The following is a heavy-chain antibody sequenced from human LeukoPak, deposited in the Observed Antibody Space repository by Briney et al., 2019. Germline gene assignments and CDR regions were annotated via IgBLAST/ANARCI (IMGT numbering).Heavy chain of an antibody. J-gene: IGHJ4*02. Sequence: GASVKVSCKASGYTFISYYIHWVRQAPGQGLEWMGLISPSGKTTRYAERFQGRVTMTRDTSTSTVYMEVSSLRSEDTAVYYCAREGGTVTVPTKNFDYWGQGTLVTVSS. V-gene: IGHV1-46*01. CDR2: ISPSGKTT. D-gene: IGHD4-17*01. CDR3: AREGGTVTVPTKNFDY. CDR1: GYTFISYY.